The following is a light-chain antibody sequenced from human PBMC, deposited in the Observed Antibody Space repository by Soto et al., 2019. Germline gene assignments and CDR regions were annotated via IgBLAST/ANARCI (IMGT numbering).Light chain of an antibody. CDR3: LQALNTPLT. J-gene: IGKJ5*01. V-gene: IGKV2-28*01. Sequence: EIVMTQSPLSLSVTPGESASISCRTSQSLLHSNGNNYFDWYLQKTGQSPQLLIYLGSNRATGVTDRFSGSVSGTDFTLTISRVEAEDVGVYYCLQALNTPLTCGQGTRLEIK. CDR2: LGS. CDR1: QSLLHSNGNNY.